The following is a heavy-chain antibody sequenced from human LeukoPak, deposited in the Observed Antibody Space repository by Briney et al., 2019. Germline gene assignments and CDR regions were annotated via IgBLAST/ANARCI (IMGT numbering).Heavy chain of an antibody. CDR2: IKQDGSER. CDR3: AGRAGKPGNTPWCFDY. Sequence: GGSLRLSCAASGFTFSNYWMTWVRQAPGKGPEWVANIKQDGSERNYVDSVKGRFTIARDNTKNSLYLRMTSLRGEDTAVYYCAGRAGKPGNTPWCFDYWGQGALVTVSS. J-gene: IGHJ4*02. D-gene: IGHD1-7*01. V-gene: IGHV3-7*01. CDR1: GFTFSNYW.